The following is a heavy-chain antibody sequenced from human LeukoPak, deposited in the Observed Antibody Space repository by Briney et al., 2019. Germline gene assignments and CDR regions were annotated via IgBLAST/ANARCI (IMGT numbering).Heavy chain of an antibody. D-gene: IGHD2-21*02. J-gene: IGHJ4*02. CDR3: ARFRDWRVGYFDY. Sequence: SETLSLTCAVYGGSFSGYYWSWIRQPPGKGLEWIGEINHSGSTNYNPSLKSRVTISVDTSKNQFSLKLSSVTAADTAVYYCARFRDWRVGYFDYWGQGTLVTVSS. V-gene: IGHV4-34*01. CDR1: GGSFSGYY. CDR2: INHSGST.